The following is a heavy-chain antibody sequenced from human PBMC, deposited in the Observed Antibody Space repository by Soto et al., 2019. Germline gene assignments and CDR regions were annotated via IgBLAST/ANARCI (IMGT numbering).Heavy chain of an antibody. CDR2: IKQDGSEK. J-gene: IGHJ4*02. CDR3: ARVTDYYESSGYFDY. V-gene: IGHV3-7*01. D-gene: IGHD3-22*01. Sequence: GGSLRLSCAASGFTFSSYWMSWVRQAPGKGPEWVANIKQDGSEKYYVDSVKGRFTISRDNAKNSLNLQMNSLRAEDIAVYYCARVTDYYESSGYFDYWGQGTLVTVSS. CDR1: GFTFSSYW.